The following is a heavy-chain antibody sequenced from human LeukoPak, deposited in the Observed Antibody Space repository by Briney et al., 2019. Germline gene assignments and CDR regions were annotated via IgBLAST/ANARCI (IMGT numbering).Heavy chain of an antibody. Sequence: GASVKVSCKASRGTFSSYAINWVRQAPGQGLEWMGGIIPIFGTANYAQKFQGRVTITADESTSTAYMELSSLRSEDPAVYYCASLGGGSTVTTYLNYWGQGTLVTVSS. D-gene: IGHD4-17*01. CDR2: IIPIFGTA. CDR1: RGTFSSYA. J-gene: IGHJ4*02. CDR3: ASLGGGSTVTTYLNY. V-gene: IGHV1-69*13.